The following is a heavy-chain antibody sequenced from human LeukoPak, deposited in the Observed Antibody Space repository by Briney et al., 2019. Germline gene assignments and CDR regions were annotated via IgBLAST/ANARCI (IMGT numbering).Heavy chain of an antibody. D-gene: IGHD5-18*01. Sequence: GGSLRLSCAASGFTFSSYSMNWVRQAPGKGLEWVSYISSSSNTIYYADSVKGRFTISRDNAKNSLYLQMNSLRAEDTAVYYCARGGYSYGPPAVGFDYWGQGTLVTVSS. CDR1: GFTFSSYS. V-gene: IGHV3-48*01. CDR3: ARGGYSYGPPAVGFDY. J-gene: IGHJ4*02. CDR2: ISSSSNTI.